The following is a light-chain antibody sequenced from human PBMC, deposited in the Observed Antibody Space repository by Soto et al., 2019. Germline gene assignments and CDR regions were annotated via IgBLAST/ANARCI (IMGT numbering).Light chain of an antibody. J-gene: IGKJ1*01. V-gene: IGKV3-15*01. CDR3: QQYNNWPRT. CDR2: GAS. Sequence: EVVMTQSPATLSVSPGERATLSCRASQSVSSNLAWYQQKPGQAPRLLIYGASTRATGIPARFSGRGSGTEFTLTISSLQSEDFAAYYCQQYNNWPRTFGQGTKVDIK. CDR1: QSVSSN.